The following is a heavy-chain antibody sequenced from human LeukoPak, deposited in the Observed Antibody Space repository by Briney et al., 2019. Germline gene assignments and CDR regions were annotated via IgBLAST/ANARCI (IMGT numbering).Heavy chain of an antibody. J-gene: IGHJ5*02. Sequence: PSQTLSLTCTVSGGSISSGNYYWSWIRQPPGKGLEWIGYIFYLGSTYYNPSLRSRVSISVNTFQNQFSLKLTALTAADTAMYYCARKYPDHCFDPWGQGTLVTVSS. CDR2: IFYLGST. CDR3: ARKYPDHCFDP. D-gene: IGHD6-6*01. V-gene: IGHV4-30-4*01. CDR1: GGSISSGNYY.